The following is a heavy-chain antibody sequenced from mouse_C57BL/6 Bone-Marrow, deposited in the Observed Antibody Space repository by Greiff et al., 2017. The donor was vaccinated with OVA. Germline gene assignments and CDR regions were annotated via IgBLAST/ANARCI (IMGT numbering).Heavy chain of an antibody. Sequence: QVQLKESGPGLVQPSQSLSITCTVSGFSLTSYGVHWVRQSPGQGLEWLGVIWSGGSTDYNAAFISRLSNSKDNSKSQDFFKMNRLQAEDTAIYYCASLNWEGYFDYWGQGTTLTVSS. J-gene: IGHJ2*01. D-gene: IGHD4-1*01. V-gene: IGHV2-2*01. CDR2: IWSGGST. CDR3: ASLNWEGYFDY. CDR1: GFSLTSYG.